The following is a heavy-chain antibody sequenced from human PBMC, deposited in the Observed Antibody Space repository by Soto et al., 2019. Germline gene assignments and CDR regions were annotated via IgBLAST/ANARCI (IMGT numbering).Heavy chain of an antibody. Sequence: QITLKESGPTLVKPTQTLTLTCTFSGFSLTTSGVGVGWIRQSPGKALEWLALIYWNDDQWYSPSLKSRLTITKDTSKNQVVLKMTNMDPVDTATYFCARSRRITMIGEVSWFDPWGQGTLVTVSS. V-gene: IGHV2-5*01. CDR1: GFSLTTSGVG. J-gene: IGHJ5*02. CDR2: IYWNDDQ. D-gene: IGHD2-21*01. CDR3: ARSRRITMIGEVSWFDP.